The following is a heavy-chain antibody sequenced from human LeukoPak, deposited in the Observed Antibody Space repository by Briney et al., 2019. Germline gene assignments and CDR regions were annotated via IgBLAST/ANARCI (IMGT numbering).Heavy chain of an antibody. V-gene: IGHV3-7*01. CDR1: GFTFSSDW. CDR2: IKQDGSEK. Sequence: GGSLRLSCAASGFTFSSDWMSWVRQTPGKGLEWVANIKQDGSEKYYVDSVKGRFTSSRDNAKNSLYLLMNSLRAEDTAVYYCVKYSSGWYYPHFDYWGQGTLVTVSS. D-gene: IGHD6-19*01. CDR3: VKYSSGWYYPHFDY. J-gene: IGHJ4*02.